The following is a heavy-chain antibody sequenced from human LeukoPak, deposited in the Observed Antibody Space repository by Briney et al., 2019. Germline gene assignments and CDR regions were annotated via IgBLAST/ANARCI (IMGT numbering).Heavy chain of an antibody. CDR3: ARLSITIFGVVIRGIDY. V-gene: IGHV5-51*01. CDR1: GYSFTSYW. J-gene: IGHJ4*02. CDR2: IYPGDSDT. D-gene: IGHD3-3*01. Sequence: GESLKISCKGSGYSFTSYWIGWVRQMPGKGLEWMGIIYPGDSDTRYSPSFQGQATISADKSISTAYLQWSSLKASDTAMYYCARLSITIFGVVIRGIDYWGQGTLVTVSS.